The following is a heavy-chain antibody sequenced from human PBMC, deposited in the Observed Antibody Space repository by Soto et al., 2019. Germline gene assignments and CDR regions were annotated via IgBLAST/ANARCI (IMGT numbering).Heavy chain of an antibody. J-gene: IGHJ3*02. CDR2: ISYDGSNK. Sequence: GGSLRLSCAASGFTFSSYAMHWVRQAPGKGLEWVAVISYDGSNKYHADSVKGRFTISRDNSKNTLYLQMNSLRAEDTAVYYCAKRRYHDAFDIWGQGTMVTVSS. V-gene: IGHV3-30*04. CDR1: GFTFSSYA. D-gene: IGHD2-2*01. CDR3: AKRRYHDAFDI.